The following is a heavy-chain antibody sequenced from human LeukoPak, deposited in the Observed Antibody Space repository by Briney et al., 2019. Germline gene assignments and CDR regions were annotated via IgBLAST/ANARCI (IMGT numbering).Heavy chain of an antibody. J-gene: IGHJ5*02. CDR1: GGSISSYY. CDR3: ARTTEDCSSTSCYQYWFDP. D-gene: IGHD2-2*01. Sequence: SETLSLTCTVSGGSISSYYWSWIRQPAGKGLEWIGYIHYSGSTGYNPSLKSRVTISVDTSKNQISLKVRSATAADTAVYYCARTTEDCSSTSCYQYWFDPWGQGTLVTVSS. CDR2: IHYSGST. V-gene: IGHV4-59*01.